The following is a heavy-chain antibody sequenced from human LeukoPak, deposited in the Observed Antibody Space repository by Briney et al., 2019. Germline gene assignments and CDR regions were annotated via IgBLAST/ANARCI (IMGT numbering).Heavy chain of an antibody. CDR1: GFTFSSYA. D-gene: IGHD3-10*01. CDR2: ISSSISTI. CDR3: AKDYAYYYGSGIGGFDY. J-gene: IGHJ4*02. Sequence: GGSLRLSCAASGFTFSSYAMSWVRQIPGKGLEWVSYISSSISTIYYADSVKGRFTISRDKSNNTLYLQMNSLRAEDTAVYYCAKDYAYYYGSGIGGFDYWGQGTLVTVSS. V-gene: IGHV3-48*01.